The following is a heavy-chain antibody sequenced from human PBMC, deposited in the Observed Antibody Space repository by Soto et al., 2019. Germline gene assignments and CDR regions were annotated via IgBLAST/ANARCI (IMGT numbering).Heavy chain of an antibody. V-gene: IGHV4-61*01. CDR2: SYYIGRG. Sequence: QVQLQESGPGLVKPSETLSLTCTVSCDSVGSGSYYWNWIRQPPVKGLEWIGSSYYIGRGNYNPSFKSRATISVDTYQKPFSLKLSAVTAADTDVYSCARDEYGLGSYPDVWGQGTLVTVSS. D-gene: IGHD3-16*02. J-gene: IGHJ1*01. CDR1: CDSVGSGSYY. CDR3: ARDEYGLGSYPDV.